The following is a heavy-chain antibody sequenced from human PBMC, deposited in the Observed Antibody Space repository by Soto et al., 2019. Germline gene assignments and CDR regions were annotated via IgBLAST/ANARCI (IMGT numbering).Heavy chain of an antibody. CDR3: SRDDKMATINVDY. V-gene: IGHV3-48*02. CDR1: GFSFSSYS. Sequence: PGGSLRLSCAASGFSFSSYSMNWVRQAPGKVLELVSYISSSSSTIYYADSVKGRFTISRDNAKNSLYLQMNSLRDEDTAVYYCSRDDKMATINVDYWGQATLVTAPQ. J-gene: IGHJ4*02. CDR2: ISSSSSTI. D-gene: IGHD5-12*01.